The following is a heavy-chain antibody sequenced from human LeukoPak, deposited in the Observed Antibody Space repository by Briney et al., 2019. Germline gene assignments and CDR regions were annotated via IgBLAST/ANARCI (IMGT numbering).Heavy chain of an antibody. J-gene: IGHJ4*02. Sequence: SQTLSLTCAISGDSVSSNSAAWNWIRQSPSRGLEWLGRTYYRPKWYNDYAVSVKSPITINPDTSKNQFSLQLNSVTPEDTAVYYCARVGGIVVVPAASFDYWGQGTLVTVSS. CDR2: TYYRPKWYN. V-gene: IGHV6-1*01. CDR3: ARVGGIVVVPAASFDY. CDR1: GDSVSSNSAA. D-gene: IGHD2-2*01.